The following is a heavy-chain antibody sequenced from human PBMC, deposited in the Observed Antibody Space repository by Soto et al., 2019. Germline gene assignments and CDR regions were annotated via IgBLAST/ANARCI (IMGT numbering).Heavy chain of an antibody. Sequence: GVPVKLSSKASGYTFTSYGISWLRQATGQGLEWMGWISAYNGNTNYAQKLQGRVTMTTDTSTSTAYMELRSLRSDDTAVYYCARDYPNIPYFDWLPLNDDAFDIWGQGTMVTVSS. J-gene: IGHJ3*02. CDR1: GYTFTSYG. V-gene: IGHV1-18*01. CDR2: ISAYNGNT. CDR3: ARDYPNIPYFDWLPLNDDAFDI. D-gene: IGHD3-9*01.